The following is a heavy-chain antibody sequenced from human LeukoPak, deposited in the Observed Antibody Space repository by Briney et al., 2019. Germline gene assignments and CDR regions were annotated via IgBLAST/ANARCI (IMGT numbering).Heavy chain of an antibody. CDR3: ARGPRIAARPRGYYYYYMDV. CDR1: GGSFSGYY. V-gene: IGHV4-34*01. J-gene: IGHJ6*03. Sequence: PSETLSLTCAVYGGSFSGYYWSWIRQPPGKGLQWIGEINHSGSTNYNPSLKSRVTISVDKSKNQFSLKLSSVTAADTAVYYCARGPRIAARPRGYYYYYMDVWGKGTTVTVSS. D-gene: IGHD6-6*01. CDR2: INHSGST.